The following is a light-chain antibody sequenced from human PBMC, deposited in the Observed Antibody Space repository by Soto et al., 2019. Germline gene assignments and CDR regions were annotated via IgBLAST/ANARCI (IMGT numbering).Light chain of an antibody. Sequence: DIQMTQSPSSLSASVGDRVTITCRASQSVSTYLNWYQQKPGNAPQLLIYAASSLPSGVPGRFSGSGSGTDFTLTISSLLPEDFATYYCQQSFTTPLTFGGGTNVEIK. J-gene: IGKJ4*01. CDR3: QQSFTTPLT. CDR1: QSVSTY. CDR2: AAS. V-gene: IGKV1-39*01.